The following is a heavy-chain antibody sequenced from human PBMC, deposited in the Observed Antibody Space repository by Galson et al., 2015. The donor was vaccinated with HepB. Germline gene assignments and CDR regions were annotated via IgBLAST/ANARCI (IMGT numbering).Heavy chain of an antibody. V-gene: IGHV3-23*01. J-gene: IGHJ6*02. CDR1: GFTFSSYA. D-gene: IGHD2-2*01. CDR2: ISGSGGST. Sequence: SLRLSCAASGFTFSSYAMSWVRQAPGKGLEWVSAISGSGGSTYYADSVKGRFTISRDNSKNTLYLQMNSLRAEDTAVYYCAKAVPAPYCSSTSCSAHYGMDVWGQGTTVTVSS. CDR3: AKAVPAPYCSSTSCSAHYGMDV.